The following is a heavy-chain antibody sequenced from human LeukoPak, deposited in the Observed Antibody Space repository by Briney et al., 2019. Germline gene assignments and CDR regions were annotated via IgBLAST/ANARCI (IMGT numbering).Heavy chain of an antibody. Sequence: PGGSLTLSCAASGFTFSSYSMHWVRQAPGKGLEWVSYISSSSSTIQYADSVKGRFTISRDNARSTLYLQMNSLRAEDTAVYYCATDGRSSGWYGFDYWGQGTLVTVSS. V-gene: IGHV3-48*04. CDR1: GFTFSSYS. J-gene: IGHJ4*02. CDR2: ISSSSSTI. CDR3: ATDGRSSGWYGFDY. D-gene: IGHD6-19*01.